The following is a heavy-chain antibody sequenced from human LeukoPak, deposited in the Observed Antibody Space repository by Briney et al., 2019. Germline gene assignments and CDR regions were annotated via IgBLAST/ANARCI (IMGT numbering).Heavy chain of an antibody. CDR3: ATTYSSSWGIIDY. CDR2: ISYDGSNK. J-gene: IGHJ4*02. Sequence: GRSLRLSCAASGFTFSSYAMHWVRQAPGKGLEWVAVISYDGSNKYYADSVKGRFTISRDNSKNTLFLQMNSLRAEDTALYYCATTYSSSWGIIDYWGQGTLVTVSS. V-gene: IGHV3-30-3*01. D-gene: IGHD6-13*01. CDR1: GFTFSSYA.